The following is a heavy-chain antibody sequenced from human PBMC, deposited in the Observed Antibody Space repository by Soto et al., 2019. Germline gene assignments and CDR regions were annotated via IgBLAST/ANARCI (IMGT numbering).Heavy chain of an antibody. Sequence: GGSLRLSCAASGFTFSSYSMNWVRKTPGKGLEWVSYVGGSSGTIYYADSVKGRFTISRDNAKNSLYLQMNSLRAEDTAVYYCAREGLSSNWLNWFDPWGQGTLVTVSS. V-gene: IGHV3-48*01. CDR2: VGGSSGTI. D-gene: IGHD6-13*01. J-gene: IGHJ5*02. CDR3: AREGLSSNWLNWFDP. CDR1: GFTFSSYS.